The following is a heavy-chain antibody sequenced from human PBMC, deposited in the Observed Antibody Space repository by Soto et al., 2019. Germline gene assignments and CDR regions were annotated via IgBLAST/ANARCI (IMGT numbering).Heavy chain of an antibody. Sequence: ASVKVSCKASGGTFSSYAISWVRQAPGQGLEWMGGIIPIFGTANYAQKFQGRVTITADESTSTAYMELSSLRSEDTAVYYCARDLIPVTTNYGMDVWGQGTTVTVSS. D-gene: IGHD4-17*01. CDR3: ARDLIPVTTNYGMDV. J-gene: IGHJ6*02. V-gene: IGHV1-69*13. CDR1: GGTFSSYA. CDR2: IIPIFGTA.